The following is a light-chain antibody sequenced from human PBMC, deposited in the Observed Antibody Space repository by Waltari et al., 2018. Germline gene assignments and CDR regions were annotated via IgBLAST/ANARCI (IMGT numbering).Light chain of an antibody. J-gene: IGKJ2*01. V-gene: IGKV1-NL1*01. CDR3: EQYFSTPPYT. CDR2: ASS. Sequence: DIQMTQSPSSLSASVGDRVTITCRASQGISNSLAWYQQKTGKAPKLLLDASSTLESGVPSRFSGSGSGTDYTLTISSLQPEDFATYYCEQYFSTPPYTFGQGTKLEI. CDR1: QGISNS.